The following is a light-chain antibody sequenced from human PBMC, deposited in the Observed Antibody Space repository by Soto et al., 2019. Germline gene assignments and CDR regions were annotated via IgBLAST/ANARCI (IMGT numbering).Light chain of an antibody. CDR3: QQYYTTPWT. J-gene: IGKJ1*01. CDR2: WAS. V-gene: IGKV4-1*01. CDR1: QSVLYSSNSKNY. Sequence: DIVMTQSPDSLAVSLGERATINCKSSQSVLYSSNSKNYLGWYQLKPGQPPKLLIYWASTRESGVPDRFSGSASGTDFTLTISSLQAADVAVYYCQQYYTTPWTFGQGNKVEIK.